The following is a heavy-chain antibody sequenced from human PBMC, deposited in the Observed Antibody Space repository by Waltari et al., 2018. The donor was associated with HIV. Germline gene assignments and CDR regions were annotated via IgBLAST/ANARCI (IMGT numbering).Heavy chain of an antibody. CDR3: ARMGQTDDILTGHHY. J-gene: IGHJ4*02. Sequence: QLHLQESGPALVKPSETLYLTCTVSGGPLISSSYYWGWIRQPPEKGLEWIGSIYYSGSTYYTPSLKSRVIISVDTSKNQFSVKLSSVTAADTAVYYCARMGQTDDILTGHHYWGQGTLVTVSS. CDR1: GGPLISSSYY. CDR2: IYYSGST. D-gene: IGHD3-9*01. V-gene: IGHV4-39*01.